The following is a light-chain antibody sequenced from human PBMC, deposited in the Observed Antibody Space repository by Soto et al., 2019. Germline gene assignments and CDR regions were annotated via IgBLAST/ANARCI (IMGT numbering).Light chain of an antibody. J-gene: IGKJ1*01. CDR2: GAS. Sequence: EIVFTQSPGTLSLYPGERATLPCRASQSVSSSYLAWYQQKPGQAPRLLIYGASSRATGIPDRFSGSGSGTDFTLTISRLEPEDFAVYYCQQYDSSPKTFGQGTKVDI. CDR3: QQYDSSPKT. CDR1: QSVSSSY. V-gene: IGKV3-20*01.